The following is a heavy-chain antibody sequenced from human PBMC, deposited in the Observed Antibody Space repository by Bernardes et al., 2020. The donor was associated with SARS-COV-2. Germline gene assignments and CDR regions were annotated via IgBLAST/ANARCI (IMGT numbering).Heavy chain of an antibody. CDR1: GFTFDDYA. J-gene: IGHJ6*02. Sequence: GGSLRLSCAASGFTFDDYAMHWVRQAPGKGLEWVSLISGDGGSTYYADSVKGRFTISRDNSKNSLYLQMNSLRTEDTALYYCAKDIEVSGSGSYTNDCCYGMDVWGQGTTVTVSS. D-gene: IGHD3-10*01. CDR2: ISGDGGST. V-gene: IGHV3-43*02. CDR3: AKDIEVSGSGSYTNDCCYGMDV.